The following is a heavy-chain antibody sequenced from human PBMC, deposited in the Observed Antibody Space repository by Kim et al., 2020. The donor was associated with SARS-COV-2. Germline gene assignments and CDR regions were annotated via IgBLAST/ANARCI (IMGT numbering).Heavy chain of an antibody. Sequence: YADSVTSPFTISGDNSKTPLYLQMHRLRAADTAVYYCAKDIRGYDWDGFDSWGQGTLVTVSS. V-gene: IGHV3-30*02. CDR3: AKDIRGYDWDGFDS. J-gene: IGHJ4*02. D-gene: IGHD5-12*01.